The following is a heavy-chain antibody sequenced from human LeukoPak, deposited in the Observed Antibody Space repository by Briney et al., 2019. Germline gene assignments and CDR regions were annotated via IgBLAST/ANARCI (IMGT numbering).Heavy chain of an antibody. J-gene: IGHJ4*02. D-gene: IGHD5-24*01. V-gene: IGHV3-23*01. CDR2: ISPSGDIK. CDR1: GFTFSRHG. CDR3: AKDDAWLKYND. Sequence: QSGGSLRLSCVASGFTFSRHGMNWVRQAPGKGLEWVSGISPSGDIKYYVDSVKGRFTVSRDNSKNTLYLQINSLRDEDTAVYYCAKDDAWLKYNDWGQGTLVTVSS.